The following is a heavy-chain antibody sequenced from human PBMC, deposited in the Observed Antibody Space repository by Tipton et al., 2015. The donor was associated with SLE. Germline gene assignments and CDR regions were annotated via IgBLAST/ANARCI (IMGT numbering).Heavy chain of an antibody. CDR3: APWGSSWGLDS. CDR1: GFTFSSYW. Sequence: SLRLSCAASGFTFSSYWMSWVRQAPGKGLEWVANIKEDGSDKYYVDSVKGRFTISRDNPKNSLYLQMNSLRAEDTAVYFCAPWGSSWGLDSWGQGTLVSVSS. J-gene: IGHJ4*02. D-gene: IGHD6-13*01. V-gene: IGHV3-7*01. CDR2: IKEDGSDK.